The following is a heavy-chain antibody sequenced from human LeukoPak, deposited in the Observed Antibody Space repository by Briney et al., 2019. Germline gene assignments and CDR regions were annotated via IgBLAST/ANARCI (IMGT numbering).Heavy chain of an antibody. Sequence: PGGSLRLSCAASGFTFSSYSMNWVRQAPGKGLEWVSYISSSSSTIYYADSVKGRFTISRDNAKNSLYLQMNSLRAEDTAVYYCARGIAARRGPFDYGGQGPLVTVSS. J-gene: IGHJ4*02. D-gene: IGHD6-6*01. CDR1: GFTFSSYS. CDR2: ISSSSSTI. V-gene: IGHV3-48*04. CDR3: ARGIAARRGPFDY.